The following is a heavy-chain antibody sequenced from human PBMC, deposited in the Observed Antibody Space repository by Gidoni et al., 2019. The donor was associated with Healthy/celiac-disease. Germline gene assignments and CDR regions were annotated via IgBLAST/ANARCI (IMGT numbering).Heavy chain of an antibody. V-gene: IGHV1-69*08. Sequence: QFQLVQSGAEVTKPGSSVKVSCKASGGTFSSYTIRWVRQAPGQGLEWMGRIIPILGIANYAQKFEGRVTITADKSTSTDYMELSSLRSEETAVYYGARDRGSGWSNWFDPWGQGTLVTVSS. CDR1: GGTFSSYT. J-gene: IGHJ5*02. D-gene: IGHD6-19*01. CDR3: ARDRGSGWSNWFDP. CDR2: IIPILGIA.